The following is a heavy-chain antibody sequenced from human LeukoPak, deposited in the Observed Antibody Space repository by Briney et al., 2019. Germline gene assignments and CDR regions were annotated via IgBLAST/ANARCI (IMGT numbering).Heavy chain of an antibody. V-gene: IGHV3-53*01. D-gene: IGHD2-2*01. CDR3: ATTPPGTSCSECAEYFQH. Sequence: GGSLRLSCAASGFTVSSNYMSWVRQAPGKGLECVSVIYSGGGTYYADSVKGRFTISRDNSKNTVYLQMNSLRAEDTAVYYCATTPPGTSCSECAEYFQHWGQGTLVTVSS. CDR1: GFTVSSNY. J-gene: IGHJ1*01. CDR2: IYSGGGT.